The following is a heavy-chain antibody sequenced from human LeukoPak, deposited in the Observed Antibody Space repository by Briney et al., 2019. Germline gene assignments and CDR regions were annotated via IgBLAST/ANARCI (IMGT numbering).Heavy chain of an antibody. CDR3: ARGGDYDSSGYYYVTYFDY. J-gene: IGHJ4*02. CDR2: IIPIFGTA. CDR1: GGTFSSYA. V-gene: IGHV1-69*13. D-gene: IGHD3-22*01. Sequence: ASVKVSCKASGGTFSSYAISWVRQAPGQGLEWMGGIIPIFGTANYAQKFQGRVTITADESTGTAYMELSSLRSEDTAVYYCARGGDYDSSGYYYVTYFDYWGQGTLVTVSS.